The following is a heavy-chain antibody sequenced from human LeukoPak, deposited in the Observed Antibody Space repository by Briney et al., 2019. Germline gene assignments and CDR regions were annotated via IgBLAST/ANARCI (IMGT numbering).Heavy chain of an antibody. V-gene: IGHV1-2*02. D-gene: IGHD3-3*01. CDR3: ARSPFYYDFWSGLDY. Sequence: ASVKVSCKASGYTFTGYYMHWVRQAPGQGLEWMGWINPNSGGTNYAQKFQGRVTMTRDTSISTAYMELSRLRSDDTAVYYCARSPFYYDFWSGLDYRGQGTLVTVSS. CDR2: INPNSGGT. J-gene: IGHJ4*02. CDR1: GYTFTGYY.